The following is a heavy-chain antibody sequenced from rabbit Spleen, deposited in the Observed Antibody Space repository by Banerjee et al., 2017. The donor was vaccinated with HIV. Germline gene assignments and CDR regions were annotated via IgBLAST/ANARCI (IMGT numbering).Heavy chain of an antibody. D-gene: IGHD1-1*01. CDR2: IDAGSSGFT. Sequence: QSLEESGGDLVKPGASLTLTCIASGVSFSGDSYMCWVRQAPGRGLEWIACIDAGSSGFTYFASWAKGRFTISKTSSTTVTLQMTSLTAADTATYFCARDTSSSFSSYGMDLWGQGNLVTV. V-gene: IGHV1S40*01. J-gene: IGHJ6*01. CDR1: GVSFSGDSY. CDR3: ARDTSSSFSSYGMDL.